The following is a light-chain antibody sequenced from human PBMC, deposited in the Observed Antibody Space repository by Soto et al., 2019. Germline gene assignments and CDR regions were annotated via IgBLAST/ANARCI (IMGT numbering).Light chain of an antibody. V-gene: IGKV1-39*01. J-gene: IGKJ1*01. CDR1: QNIGLS. Sequence: DIQMTQSPTSLSASIGDRVTITCRASQNIGLSLNWFQQKPGRAPQLLIYAASRLHSGVPSRFSGSGSGTDFTFTISSLQPEDFATYYCQQAYRTPWTFGQGTKVDI. CDR3: QQAYRTPWT. CDR2: AAS.